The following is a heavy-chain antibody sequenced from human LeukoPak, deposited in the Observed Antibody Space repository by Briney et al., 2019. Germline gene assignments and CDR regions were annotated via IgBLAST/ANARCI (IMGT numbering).Heavy chain of an antibody. CDR3: AKWGDYDVLTGYYVSDY. J-gene: IGHJ4*02. D-gene: IGHD3-9*01. CDR2: ITGSGGDT. CDR1: GFTFSNYA. Sequence: GGSLRLSCAASGFTFSNYAMSWVRQAPGKGLDWVSAITGSGGDTYYADSVKGRFTISRDNSKNTLYLQMNSLRAEDTAVYYCAKWGDYDVLTGYYVSDYWGQGALVTVSS. V-gene: IGHV3-23*01.